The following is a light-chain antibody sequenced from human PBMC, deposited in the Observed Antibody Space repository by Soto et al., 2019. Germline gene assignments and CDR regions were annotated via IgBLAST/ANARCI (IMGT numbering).Light chain of an antibody. V-gene: IGLV2-14*01. Sequence: QSVLTQTASVSGSPGQSITITCTGSSSDVGGYNYVSWYQQYPGKAPQVLIYEVSNRPSGVSNRFSGSKSGNTASLTICGLQADDEADYYCSSYTRRPTWVFGGGTKLTVL. J-gene: IGLJ2*01. CDR2: EVS. CDR1: SSDVGGYNY. CDR3: SSYTRRPTWV.